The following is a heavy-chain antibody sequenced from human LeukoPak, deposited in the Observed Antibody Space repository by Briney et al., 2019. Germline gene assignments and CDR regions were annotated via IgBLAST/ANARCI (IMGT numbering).Heavy chain of an antibody. CDR2: IYYSGST. CDR3: ARATVTTLHFDY. Sequence: SETLSLTFPVSGGSISSHYWSWIRPPPGKGLEWIGYIYYSGSTNYNPSLKSRVTISVDTSKNQFSLKLSSVTAADTAVYYCARATVTTLHFDYWGQGTLVTVSS. J-gene: IGHJ4*02. CDR1: GGSISSHY. D-gene: IGHD4-11*01. V-gene: IGHV4-59*11.